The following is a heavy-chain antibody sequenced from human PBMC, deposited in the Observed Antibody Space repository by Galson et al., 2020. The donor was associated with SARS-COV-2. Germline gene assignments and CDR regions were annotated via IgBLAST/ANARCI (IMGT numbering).Heavy chain of an antibody. D-gene: IGHD4-17*01. Sequence: SETLSLTCAASGTSITSGSYSWNWIRHPPGKGLEWIGYISHSGGTYYNPSLKRRVTISGDSSKKQFSLRLSSVTAADTAVYYCARLHYGEYAPEAFDIWGPGTRVTVAS. CDR1: GTSITSGSYS. CDR2: ISHSGGT. V-gene: IGHV4-30-2*01. J-gene: IGHJ3*02. CDR3: ARLHYGEYAPEAFDI.